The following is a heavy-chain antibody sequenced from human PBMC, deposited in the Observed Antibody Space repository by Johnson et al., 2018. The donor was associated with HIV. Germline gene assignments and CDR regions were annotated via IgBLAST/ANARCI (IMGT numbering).Heavy chain of an antibody. V-gene: IGHV3-11*04. Sequence: QVQLVESGGGLVKPGGSLRLSCAVSGFTFSDYYMSWIRQAPGKGLEWISYISGGGSAKYYADSVKGRFTIARDNSKNTLYLQMNSLRAEDTAVYYCARAVTPFGDWEAFDIWGQGTMVTVSS. CDR2: ISGGGSAK. J-gene: IGHJ3*02. CDR3: ARAVTPFGDWEAFDI. D-gene: IGHD3-10*01. CDR1: GFTFSDYY.